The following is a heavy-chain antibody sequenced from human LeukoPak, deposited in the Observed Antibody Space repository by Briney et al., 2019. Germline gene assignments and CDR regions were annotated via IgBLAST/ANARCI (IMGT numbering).Heavy chain of an antibody. Sequence: SETLSLTCTVSGGSISSYYWSWIRQPPGKGLEWIGYIYYSGSTNYNPSLKSRVTISVDTSKNQSSLKLSSVTAADTAVYYCARDIRATYYYDSSGYLDDAFDIWGQGTMVTVSS. V-gene: IGHV4-59*01. D-gene: IGHD3-22*01. J-gene: IGHJ3*02. CDR3: ARDIRATYYYDSSGYLDDAFDI. CDR1: GGSISSYY. CDR2: IYYSGST.